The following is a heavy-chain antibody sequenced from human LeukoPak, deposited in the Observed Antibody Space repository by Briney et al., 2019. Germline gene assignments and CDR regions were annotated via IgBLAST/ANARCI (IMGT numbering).Heavy chain of an antibody. CDR1: GFTVSSNY. CDR3: AREGLEDYFDY. V-gene: IGHV3-53*05. J-gene: IGHJ4*02. D-gene: IGHD3-22*01. Sequence: GGSLRLSCAASGFTVSSNYMSWVRQAPGKGLEWVSVIYSGGCTYYADSVKGRFTISRDNSKNTLYLQMNSLRAEDTAVYYCAREGLEDYFDYWGQGTLVTVSS. CDR2: IYSGGCT.